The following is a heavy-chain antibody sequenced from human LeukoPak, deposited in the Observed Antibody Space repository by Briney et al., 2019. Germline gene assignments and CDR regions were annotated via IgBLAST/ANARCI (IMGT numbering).Heavy chain of an antibody. CDR3: ARDLYSSRTNDAFVI. Sequence: SETLSLTCTVSGYSISSGYYWGWIRQPPGKGLEWIGSIYHSESTYYNPSLKSRVTISVDTSKIQFSLKLTSVTAADTAVYYCARDLYSSRTNDAFVIWGQGTLVTVSS. J-gene: IGHJ3*02. CDR1: GYSISSGYY. V-gene: IGHV4-38-2*02. CDR2: IYHSEST. D-gene: IGHD6-13*01.